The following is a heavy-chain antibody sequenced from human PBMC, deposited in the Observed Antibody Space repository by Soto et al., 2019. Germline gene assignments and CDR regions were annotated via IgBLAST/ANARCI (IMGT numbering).Heavy chain of an antibody. V-gene: IGHV1-58*02. CDR2: IVVGSGNT. D-gene: IGHD4-17*01. CDR3: AAVSTVTSE. J-gene: IGHJ4*02. CDR1: GFTFTRSA. Sequence: QMQLVQSGPEVKKPGTSVKVSCKASGFTFTRSAMQWVRQARGQRLEWIGWIVVGSGNTNYAQKFQERVTITRDMSTSTAYMGLSSLRSEDTAVYYCAAVSTVTSEWGQGTLVSVSS.